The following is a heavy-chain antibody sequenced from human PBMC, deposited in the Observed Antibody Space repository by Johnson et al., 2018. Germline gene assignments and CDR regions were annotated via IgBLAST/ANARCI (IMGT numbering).Heavy chain of an antibody. CDR1: GYTFASYY. CDR2: IKPSGGNL. J-gene: IGHJ4*02. Sequence: QVQLVQSGAEVKKPGASVRVSCKASGYTFASYYIHWVRQAPGQGPEWMGMIKPSGGNLSYPQKFQGRVTMTRDTSTSTVYVELSSMRSEDTAVYYCARDRNEASSLYFDYWGQGTPVTVSS. CDR3: ARDRNEASSLYFDY. V-gene: IGHV1-46*01. D-gene: IGHD1-1*01.